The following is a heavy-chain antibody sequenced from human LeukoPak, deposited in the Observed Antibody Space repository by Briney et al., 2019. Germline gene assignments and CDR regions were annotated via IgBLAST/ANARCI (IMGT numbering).Heavy chain of an antibody. CDR2: IYFSGST. J-gene: IGHJ4*02. CDR1: GGSISSSDYY. Sequence: SETLSLTCTVSGGSISSSDYYWSWIRQPPGKGLEWIGYIYFSGSTYYNPSLKSRVTISVDTSKNQFSLKLSSVTAGDTAVYYCARADVRLIIHCWGQGTLVTVSS. D-gene: IGHD3-3*01. CDR3: ARADVRLIIHC. V-gene: IGHV4-30-4*01.